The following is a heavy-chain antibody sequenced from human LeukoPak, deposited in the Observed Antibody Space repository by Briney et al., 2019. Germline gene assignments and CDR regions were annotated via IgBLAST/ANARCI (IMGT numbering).Heavy chain of an antibody. J-gene: IGHJ3*02. D-gene: IGHD2-2*01. CDR1: GGSXXSYY. Sequence: PSEXLSXTXXVXGGSXXSYYWSWIRQPPGKGLEWXGYIYYSGSTNYNPSLKSRVTISVDTSKNQFSLKLSSVTAADTAVYYCAREVLCSSTSCYSDAFDIWGQGTMVTVSS. V-gene: IGHV4-59*01. CDR3: AREVLCSSTSCYSDAFDI. CDR2: IYYSGST.